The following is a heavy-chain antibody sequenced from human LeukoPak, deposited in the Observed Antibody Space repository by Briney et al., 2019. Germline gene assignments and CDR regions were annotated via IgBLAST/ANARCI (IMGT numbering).Heavy chain of an antibody. V-gene: IGHV1-46*03. D-gene: IGHD2-21*01. CDR2: INPSGGST. CDR1: GYAFTSYY. Sequence: ASVKVSCKASGYAFTSYYMHWVRQAPGQGLEWMGIINPSGGSTSYAQKFQGRVTMTRDTSTSTVYMELSSLRSEDTAVYYCARDIASHWFDPWGQGTLVAVSS. CDR3: ARDIASHWFDP. J-gene: IGHJ5*02.